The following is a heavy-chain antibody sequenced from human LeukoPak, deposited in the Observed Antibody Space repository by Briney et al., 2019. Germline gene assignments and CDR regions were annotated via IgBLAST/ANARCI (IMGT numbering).Heavy chain of an antibody. CDR1: GFTFSSYW. Sequence: GGSLRLSCATSGFTFSSYWMHWVRQAPGKGLVWVSRINSDGSSTSYADSVKGRFTISRDNAKNTLYLQMNSLRAEDTAVYYCARVIGGGDFDYWGQGTLVTVSS. V-gene: IGHV3-74*01. CDR3: ARVIGGGDFDY. CDR2: INSDGSST. D-gene: IGHD4-23*01. J-gene: IGHJ4*02.